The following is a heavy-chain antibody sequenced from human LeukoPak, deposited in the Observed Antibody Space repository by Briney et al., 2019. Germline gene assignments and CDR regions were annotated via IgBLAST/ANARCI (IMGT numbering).Heavy chain of an antibody. D-gene: IGHD3-10*01. CDR1: GGSISSYY. Sequence: PSETLSLTCTVSGGSISSYYWSWIRQPPGKGLEWIGYIYYSGSTNYNPSLKSRVTISVDTSKNQFSLKLSSVTAADTAVYYCARIDLWFGELFYFDYWGQGTPVTVSS. J-gene: IGHJ4*02. V-gene: IGHV4-59*01. CDR3: ARIDLWFGELFYFDY. CDR2: IYYSGST.